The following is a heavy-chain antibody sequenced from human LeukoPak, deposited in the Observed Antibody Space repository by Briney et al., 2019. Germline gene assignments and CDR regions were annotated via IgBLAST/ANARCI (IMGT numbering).Heavy chain of an antibody. CDR3: ARPSPRSIAAECLDY. Sequence: GGSLRLSCAASGFTFSDYYMSWIRQAPGKGLEWVSYISSSGSTLYYADSVKGRFTISRDNAKNSLYLQMNSLRAEDTAVYYCARPSPRSIAAECLDYWGQGTLVTVSS. CDR2: ISSSGSTL. V-gene: IGHV3-11*01. CDR1: GFTFSDYY. D-gene: IGHD6-6*01. J-gene: IGHJ4*02.